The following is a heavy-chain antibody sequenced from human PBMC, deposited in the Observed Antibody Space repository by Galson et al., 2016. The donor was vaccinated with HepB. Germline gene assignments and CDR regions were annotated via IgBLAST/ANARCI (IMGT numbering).Heavy chain of an antibody. V-gene: IGHV3-72*01. D-gene: IGHD2-2*02. CDR1: GFTFSDFY. J-gene: IGHJ6*02. CDR2: IRNKVNSYTT. Sequence: SLRLSCAASGFTFSDFYMVWVRQAPVKGLEWVGRIRNKVNSYTTEYAAPVKGRFSISRDESKSSLYLQMNSLTTEDTAVYYCVRGYNGLDVWGQGTTVTVS. CDR3: VRGYNGLDV.